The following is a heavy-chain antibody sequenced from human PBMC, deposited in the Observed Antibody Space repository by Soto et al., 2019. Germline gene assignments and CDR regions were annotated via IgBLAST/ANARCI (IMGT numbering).Heavy chain of an antibody. CDR2: IIPILGIA. CDR1: GGTFSSYT. CDR3: AREQYGGDPMI. V-gene: IGHV1-69*08. D-gene: IGHD2-21*02. J-gene: IGHJ4*02. Sequence: QVQLVQSGAEVKKPGSSVKVSCKASGGTFSSYTISWVRQAPGQGLEWMGRIIPILGIANYAQKFQGRVTITADNSTSTAYMDLRSLRSEDTAVYYCAREQYGGDPMIWGQGTLVTVSS.